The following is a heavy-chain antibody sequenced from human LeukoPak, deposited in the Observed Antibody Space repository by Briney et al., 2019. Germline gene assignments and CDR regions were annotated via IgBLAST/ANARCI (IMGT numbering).Heavy chain of an antibody. CDR3: ARGSVVVVVAAIPRPYYYGMDV. D-gene: IGHD2-15*01. J-gene: IGHJ6*02. CDR2: IISSGSTI. V-gene: IGHV3-11*01. Sequence: GGSLRLSCAASGFTFSDYYMSWIRQAPGKGLEWVSYIISSGSTIYYADSVKGRFTISRDNAKNSLYLQMNSLRAEDTAVYYCARGSVVVVVAAIPRPYYYGMDVWGQGTTVTVSS. CDR1: GFTFSDYY.